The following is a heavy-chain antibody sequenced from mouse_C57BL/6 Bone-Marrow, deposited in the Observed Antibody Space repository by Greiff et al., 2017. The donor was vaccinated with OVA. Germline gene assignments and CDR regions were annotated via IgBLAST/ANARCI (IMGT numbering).Heavy chain of an antibody. CDR1: CYSFTSYY. Sequence: QVQLQQSGPELVQPGASVKISCKASCYSFTSYYIHWVKPRPGQGIEWIGWIYPGSGNTKYNEKFKGKATLTADTSSSTAYMQLSSLTSEDSAVYYCARWGYWGQGTTLTVSS. V-gene: IGHV1-66*01. CDR2: IYPGSGNT. CDR3: ARWGY. J-gene: IGHJ2*01.